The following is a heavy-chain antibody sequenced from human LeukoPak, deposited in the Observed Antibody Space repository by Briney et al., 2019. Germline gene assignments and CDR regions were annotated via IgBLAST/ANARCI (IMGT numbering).Heavy chain of an antibody. D-gene: IGHD4-17*01. CDR2: ISSSSSSNI. CDR3: ARARVGDYWEPPVPYYFDY. Sequence: PGGSLRLSCAASGFTFSSYSMSWVRQAPGKGLEWVSYISSSSSSNIYYADSVKGRFTFSRDNAKNSLYLQMNSLRAEDTAVYYCARARVGDYWEPPVPYYFDYWGQGTLVAVSS. CDR1: GFTFSSYS. J-gene: IGHJ4*02. V-gene: IGHV3-48*01.